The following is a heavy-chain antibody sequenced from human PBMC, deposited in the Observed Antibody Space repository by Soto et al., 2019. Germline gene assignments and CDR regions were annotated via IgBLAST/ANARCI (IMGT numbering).Heavy chain of an antibody. D-gene: IGHD1-7*01. V-gene: IGHV3-74*01. CDR2: INSDGTRI. J-gene: IGHJ6*02. Sequence: GGSLRLSCAASGFTFTNYRIHWVRQAPGKGLVWVARINSDGTRINYADSVKGRFTISRDNAKNTVFLQMNSLRDEDSAVYFCARAGDWNYVQDFWGQGTTVTVSS. CDR1: GFTFTNYR. CDR3: ARAGDWNYVQDF.